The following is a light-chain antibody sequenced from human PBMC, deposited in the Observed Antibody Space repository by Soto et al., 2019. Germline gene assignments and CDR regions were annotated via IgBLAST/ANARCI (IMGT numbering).Light chain of an antibody. CDR1: QGISTY. Sequence: DIQMTQSPSSLSASVGDRVTITCRASQGISTYLNWYQQKPGKAPKVLLYAASSLQSGVPSRFSGSGSETDFTLTISSLQPEDFATYSCQQSNSITWTFGQGTKVEIK. CDR2: AAS. V-gene: IGKV1-39*01. J-gene: IGKJ1*01. CDR3: QQSNSITWT.